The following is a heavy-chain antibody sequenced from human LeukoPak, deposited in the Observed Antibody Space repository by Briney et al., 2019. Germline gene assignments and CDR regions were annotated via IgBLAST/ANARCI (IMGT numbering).Heavy chain of an antibody. CDR1: GYTFTSYG. D-gene: IGHD2-15*01. CDR3: AKDLRGYCRGGSCLELDY. CDR2: ISAYNGNT. Sequence: ASVKVSCKASGYTFTSYGISWVRQAPGQGLEWMGWISAYNGNTNYAQKLQGRVTMTTDTSTSTAYMELRSLRSDDTAVYYCAKDLRGYCRGGSCLELDYWGQGTLVTVSS. J-gene: IGHJ4*02. V-gene: IGHV1-18*01.